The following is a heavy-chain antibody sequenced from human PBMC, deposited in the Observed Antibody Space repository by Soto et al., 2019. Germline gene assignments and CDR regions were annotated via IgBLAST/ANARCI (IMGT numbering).Heavy chain of an antibody. V-gene: IGHV5-51*01. J-gene: IGHJ6*02. D-gene: IGHD4-17*01. CDR2: IYPGDSDT. Sequence: PGESLKISCKGSGYSFTDYWIGWVRQMPGKGLEWMGIIYPGDSDTRYSPSFQGQVTISADKSISTAYLQWSSLKASDTAMYYCARRAYGDHGYYYGMDVWGQGTTVTVSS. CDR1: GYSFTDYW. CDR3: ARRAYGDHGYYYGMDV.